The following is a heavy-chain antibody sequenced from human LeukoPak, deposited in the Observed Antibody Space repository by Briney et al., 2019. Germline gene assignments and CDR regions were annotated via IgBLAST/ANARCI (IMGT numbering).Heavy chain of an antibody. CDR3: ARRGGNWLDP. D-gene: IGHD3-16*01. CDR2: ISPANSET. Sequence: PGESLKISCKGSGYRFTSYWIAWVRQKPGKGLESMGIISPANSETLYSPSFQGQVTMSADSSTAYLQWSSLKASDTAIYYCARRGGNWLDPWGQGTLVTVSS. J-gene: IGHJ5*02. CDR1: GYRFTSYW. V-gene: IGHV5-51*01.